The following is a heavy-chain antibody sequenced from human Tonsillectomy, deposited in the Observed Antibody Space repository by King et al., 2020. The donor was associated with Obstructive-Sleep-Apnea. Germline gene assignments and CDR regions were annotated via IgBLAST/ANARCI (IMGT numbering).Heavy chain of an antibody. J-gene: IGHJ4*02. D-gene: IGHD3-22*01. CDR2: IRYDGSNK. V-gene: IGHV3-30*02. CDR3: AKELGENYYDSAVRGYFDY. Sequence: VQLVESGGGVVQPGGSLRLSCAASGFIFSSYAMYWVRQAPGKGLEWVTFIRYDGSNKYYVDSVKGRFTISRDNSKNTLYLQMNSLRAEDTAVYYCAKELGENYYDSAVRGYFDYCGQGTLVTVSS. CDR1: GFIFSSYA.